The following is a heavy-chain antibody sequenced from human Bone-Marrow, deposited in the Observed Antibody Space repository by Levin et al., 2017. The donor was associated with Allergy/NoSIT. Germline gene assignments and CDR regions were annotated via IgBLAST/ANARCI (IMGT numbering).Heavy chain of an antibody. J-gene: IGHJ5*01. CDR3: ARRDKLFDS. CDR1: GYSFTNYW. Sequence: KVSCKGSGYSFTNYWIGWVRQMPGKGLEWMGIIFPGDSQIRYGTSFKGQVTLSADKSITTAYLQWSSLKDSDTAMYYCARRDKLFDSWGQGTLVIASS. V-gene: IGHV5-51*01. CDR2: IFPGDSQI.